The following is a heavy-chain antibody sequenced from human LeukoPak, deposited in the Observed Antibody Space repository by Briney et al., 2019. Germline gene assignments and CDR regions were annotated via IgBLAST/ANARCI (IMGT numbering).Heavy chain of an antibody. D-gene: IGHD1-26*01. CDR2: IQQDGSEK. V-gene: IGHV3-7*05. Sequence: GGSLRLSCAASGFTFSSYWMIWVRQAPGKGLEWVANIQQDGSEKYYVDSVKGRYTISRDNAKNSLYLQMNSLRAEDTAVYYCARNPPRYFNWGQGTLVTVSS. J-gene: IGHJ4*02. CDR1: GFTFSSYW. CDR3: ARNPPRYFN.